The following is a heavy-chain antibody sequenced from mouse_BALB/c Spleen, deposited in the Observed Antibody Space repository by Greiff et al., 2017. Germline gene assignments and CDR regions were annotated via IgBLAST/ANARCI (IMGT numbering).Heavy chain of an antibody. D-gene: IGHD3-1*01. J-gene: IGHJ4*01. V-gene: IGHV14-3*02. CDR1: GFNIKDTY. CDR2: IDPANGNT. CDR3: ACRGSYAMDY. Sequence: VQLQQSGAELVKPGASVKLSCTASGFNIKDTYMHWVKQRPDQGLEWIGRIDPANGNTKYDPKFQGKATITADTSSNTAYLQLSSLTSEDTAVYYCACRGSYAMDYWGQGTSVTVSS.